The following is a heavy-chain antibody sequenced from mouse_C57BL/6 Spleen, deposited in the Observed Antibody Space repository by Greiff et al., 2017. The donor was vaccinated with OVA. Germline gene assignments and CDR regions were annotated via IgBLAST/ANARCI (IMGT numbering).Heavy chain of an antibody. J-gene: IGHJ2*01. CDR2: IYPGNSDT. Sequence: VQLKQSGTVLARPGASVKMSCKTSGYTFTSYWMHWVNQRPGQGLEWIGAIYPGNSDTSYNQKFKGKAKLTAVTSASTAYMELSSLTNEDSAVYYCTRGSFLDSNYFDYWGQGTTLTVSS. D-gene: IGHD2-5*01. CDR3: TRGSFLDSNYFDY. V-gene: IGHV1-5*01. CDR1: GYTFTSYW.